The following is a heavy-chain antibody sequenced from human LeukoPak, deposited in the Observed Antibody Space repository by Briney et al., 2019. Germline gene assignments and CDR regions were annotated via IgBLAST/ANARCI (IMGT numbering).Heavy chain of an antibody. V-gene: IGHV3-23*01. D-gene: IGHD3-10*01. J-gene: IGHJ4*02. CDR3: AREHYYGSGSYRYFDY. Sequence: GGSLRLSCAASGFTFSSYAMSWVRQAPGKGLEWVSAIGASGRDTYYAASVKGRLIISRDNSETTLYLQMNSLRAEDTAVYYCAREHYYGSGSYRYFDYWGQGTLVTVSS. CDR1: GFTFSSYA. CDR2: IGASGRDT.